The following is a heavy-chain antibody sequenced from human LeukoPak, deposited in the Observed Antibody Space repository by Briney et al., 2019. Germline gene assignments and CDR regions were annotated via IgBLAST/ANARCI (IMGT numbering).Heavy chain of an antibody. CDR2: IYHSGST. V-gene: IGHV4-4*02. Sequence: SGTLSLTCAVSGGSISSSNWWSWVRQPPGKGLEWIGEIYHSGSTNYSPSLKSRVTISVDTSKNQFALKLSSVTAADTAVYYCTRGSIAYYYMDVWGKGTTVTISS. CDR1: GGSISSSNW. D-gene: IGHD3-22*01. J-gene: IGHJ6*03. CDR3: TRGSIAYYYMDV.